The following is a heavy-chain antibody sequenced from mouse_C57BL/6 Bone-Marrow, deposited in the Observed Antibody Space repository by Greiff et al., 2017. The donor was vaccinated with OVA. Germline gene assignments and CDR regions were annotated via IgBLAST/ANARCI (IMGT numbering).Heavy chain of an antibody. V-gene: IGHV1-31*01. D-gene: IGHD1-1*01. Sequence: VQLQQSGPELVKPGASVKISCKASGYSFTGYYMHWVKQSHGNILDWIGYIYPYNGVSSYNQKFKGKATLTVDKSSSTAYMELRSLTSGDSAVYYCAREDYYGSSYLLYFDYWGQGTTLTVSS. CDR3: AREDYYGSSYLLYFDY. CDR2: IYPYNGVS. CDR1: GYSFTGYY. J-gene: IGHJ2*01.